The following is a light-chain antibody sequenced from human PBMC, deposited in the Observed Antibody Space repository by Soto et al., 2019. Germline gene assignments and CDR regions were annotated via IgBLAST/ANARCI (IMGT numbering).Light chain of an antibody. J-gene: IGLJ3*02. V-gene: IGLV1-44*01. Sequence: QSALTQPPSASGTPGQRVTISCSGSGSNVGSNSVNWYQQLPGTAPKLLIYRSSQRPSGVPDRFSGSKSGTSASLAISGLQSGDEADYYCALWDDSLNGPVFGGGTKLTVL. CDR3: ALWDDSLNGPV. CDR2: RSS. CDR1: GSNVGSNS.